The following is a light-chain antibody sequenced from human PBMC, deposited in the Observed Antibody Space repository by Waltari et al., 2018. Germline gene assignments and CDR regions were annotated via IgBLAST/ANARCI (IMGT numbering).Light chain of an antibody. J-gene: IGLJ3*02. Sequence: QSVLTQSPSVSGAPGQRVTISCTGSSSNVGAGSDVQWYQQLPGTAPKLLIYGNTNRPSGGPDRFSASKSGTSASLASTGLQAEDEADYYCQSYDSSLSGWVFGGGTKLTVL. V-gene: IGLV1-40*01. CDR1: SSNVGAGSD. CDR3: QSYDSSLSGWV. CDR2: GNT.